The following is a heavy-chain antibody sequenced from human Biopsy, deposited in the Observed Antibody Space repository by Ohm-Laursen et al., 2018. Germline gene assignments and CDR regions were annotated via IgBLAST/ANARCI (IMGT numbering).Heavy chain of an antibody. V-gene: IGHV4-4*07. CDR3: ARGTGKYYVYGAFDI. J-gene: IGHJ3*02. CDR2: IHTSGST. Sequence: TLSLTCAVSGDSISNDYWSWTRQSAAQGLEWIGRIHTSGSTNPNLSPKSRVTMSVATSKNQFSLKLRPVTAADTAVYYCARGTGKYYVYGAFDIWGQGTMVTVSS. D-gene: IGHD3/OR15-3a*01. CDR1: GDSISNDY.